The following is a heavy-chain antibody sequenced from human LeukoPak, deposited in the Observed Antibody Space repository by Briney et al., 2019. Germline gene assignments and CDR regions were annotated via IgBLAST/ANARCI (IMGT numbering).Heavy chain of an antibody. Sequence: GRSLRLSCAASGNYWMHWVRQAPGKGLVWVSHINSDGSWTSYADSVKGRFTISKDNAKNTVYLQMNNLRAEDSAVYYCVSFYETYWGRGTLVTVSS. CDR1: GNYW. J-gene: IGHJ4*02. CDR3: VSFYETY. CDR2: INSDGSWT. V-gene: IGHV3-74*01. D-gene: IGHD2/OR15-2a*01.